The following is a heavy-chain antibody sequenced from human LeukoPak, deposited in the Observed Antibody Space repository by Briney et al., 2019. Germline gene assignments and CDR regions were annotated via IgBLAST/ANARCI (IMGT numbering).Heavy chain of an antibody. CDR2: ISYDGSNK. CDR3: AKLTGYYGSGSYPFDY. D-gene: IGHD3-10*01. Sequence: PGRSLRLSCAASGFTFSSYGMHWVRQAPGKGLEWVAVISYDGSNKYYADSVKGRFTISRDNSKNTLYLQMNSLRAEDTAVYYCAKLTGYYGSGSYPFDYWGQGTLVTVSS. CDR1: GFTFSSYG. V-gene: IGHV3-30*18. J-gene: IGHJ4*02.